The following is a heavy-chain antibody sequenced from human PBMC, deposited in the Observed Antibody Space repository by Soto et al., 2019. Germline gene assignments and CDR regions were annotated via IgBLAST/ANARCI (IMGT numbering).Heavy chain of an antibody. D-gene: IGHD2-2*01. J-gene: IGHJ4*02. CDR1: GFTFSDYY. CDR2: ISSSGSTI. V-gene: IGHV3-11*01. Sequence: GGSLRLSCAASGFTFSDYYMSWIRQAPGKGLEWVSYISSSGSTIYYADSVKGRFTISRDNAKNSLYLQMNSLRAEDTAVYYCARDEWIDCSSTSCYRFDYWGQGTLVTVSS. CDR3: ARDEWIDCSSTSCYRFDY.